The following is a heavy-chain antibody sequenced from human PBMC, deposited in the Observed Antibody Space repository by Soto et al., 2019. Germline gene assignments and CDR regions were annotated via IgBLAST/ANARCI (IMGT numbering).Heavy chain of an antibody. CDR2: VSGGGGSS. D-gene: IGHD2-21*02. Sequence: EVQLLESGGGLVQPGGSLRLSCAASGFTFSNYAMSWVRQAPGKGLEWVSGVSGGGGSSYYADSVKDRVTIARDKSKNTLYPQMNSRRAEETGVYDCAQNCGVDCHSVFFYWGQGTLVIVSS. CDR1: GFTFSNYA. J-gene: IGHJ4*02. CDR3: AQNCGVDCHSVFFY. V-gene: IGHV3-23*01.